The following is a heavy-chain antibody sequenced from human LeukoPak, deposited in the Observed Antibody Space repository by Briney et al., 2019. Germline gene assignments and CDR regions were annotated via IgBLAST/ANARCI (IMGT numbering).Heavy chain of an antibody. CDR1: GITLSNYG. CDR2: ISGSGGRT. J-gene: IGHJ4*02. V-gene: IGHV3-23*01. D-gene: IGHD3-10*01. Sequence: GGSLRLSCAVSGITLSNYGMSWVRQAPGKGLEWVAGISGSGGRTNYADSVKGRFTISSDSPKDTLYLQMNSLRAEDTAAYFCAKRGVVIRVVLVGFHKEAYYFDSWGQGALVTVSS. CDR3: AKRGVVIRVVLVGFHKEAYYFDS.